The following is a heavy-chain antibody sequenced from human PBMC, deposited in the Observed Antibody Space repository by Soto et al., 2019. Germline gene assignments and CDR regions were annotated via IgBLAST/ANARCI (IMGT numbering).Heavy chain of an antibody. Sequence: QITLKESGPTLVKPTQTLTLTCAFSGFSLSTSGVGVGWIRQPPGKALEWLAVIFWNDDKRYSPSVKSRLTNTKDTTRNQVVLTMTNMDPVDTGTYYCARRGEQASQPFDSWGQGSLVTVS. CDR1: GFSLSTSGVG. CDR3: ARRGEQASQPFDS. J-gene: IGHJ4*02. CDR2: IFWNDDK. D-gene: IGHD2-21*01. V-gene: IGHV2-5*01.